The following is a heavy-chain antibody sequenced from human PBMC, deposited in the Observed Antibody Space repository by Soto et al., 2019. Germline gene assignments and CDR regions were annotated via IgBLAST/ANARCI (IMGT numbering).Heavy chain of an antibody. CDR1: GFTFSGYG. CDR3: AREADGSSTSCAFDY. CDR2: FWYDGSKK. Sequence: PGGSQRLSSTASGFTFSGYGRHWVRQAPGKGLEWVALFWYDGSKKYYADSVKGRFTISRDNSKNTLYLQINSLRAEDMAVYYCAREADGSSTSCAFDYWGQATMVTVSS. D-gene: IGHD2-2*01. V-gene: IGHV3-33*01. J-gene: IGHJ4*02.